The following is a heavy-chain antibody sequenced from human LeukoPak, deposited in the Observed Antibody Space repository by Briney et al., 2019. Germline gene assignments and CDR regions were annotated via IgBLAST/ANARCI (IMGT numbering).Heavy chain of an antibody. CDR3: AIAPLLWFGELSFYAFDI. CDR1: GGSISSYY. D-gene: IGHD3-10*01. Sequence: MPSETLSLTCTVSGGSISSYYWSWIRRPAGKGLEWIGRIYTSGSTNYNPSLKSRVTMSVDTSKNQFSLKLSSVTAADTAVYYCAIAPLLWFGELSFYAFDIWGQGTMVTVSS. CDR2: IYTSGST. J-gene: IGHJ3*02. V-gene: IGHV4-4*07.